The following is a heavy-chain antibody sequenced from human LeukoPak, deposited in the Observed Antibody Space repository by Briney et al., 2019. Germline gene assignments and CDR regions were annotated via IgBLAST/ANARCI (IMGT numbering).Heavy chain of an antibody. V-gene: IGHV3-48*01. J-gene: IGHJ4*02. Sequence: AGGSLRLSCAASGFTFSSYNMNWVRQAPGKGLEWISYISSSSITIYYADSVKGRFTISRDNAKNSLYLQMNSLSIEDTAVYYCVRELPGDPCYWGQGTLVTVSS. CDR3: VRELPGDPCY. CDR2: ISSSSITI. D-gene: IGHD1-26*01. CDR1: GFTFSSYN.